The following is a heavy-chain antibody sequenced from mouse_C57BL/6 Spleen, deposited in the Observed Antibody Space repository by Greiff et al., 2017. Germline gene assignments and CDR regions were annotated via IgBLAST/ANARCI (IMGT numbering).Heavy chain of an antibody. CDR1: GYAFSSYW. D-gene: IGHD2-1*01. CDR2: IYPGDGDT. J-gene: IGHJ2*01. CDR3: ARRVRNYEFDY. Sequence: QVQLQQSGAELVKPGASVKISCKASGYAFSSYWMNWVKQRPGKGLEWIGQIYPGDGDTNYNGKFKGKATLTADKSSSTAYMQLSSLTSEDSAVYFCARRVRNYEFDYWGQGTTLTVSS. V-gene: IGHV1-80*01.